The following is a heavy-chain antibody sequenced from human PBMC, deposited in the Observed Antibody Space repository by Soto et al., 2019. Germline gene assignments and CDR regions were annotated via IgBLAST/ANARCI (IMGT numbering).Heavy chain of an antibody. CDR2: ISAYNGNT. CDR3: ARDRPYDFWSGYYTRADY. Sequence: ASVKVSCKASGYTFTSYGISWVRQAPGQGLKWMGWISAYNGNTNYAQKLQGRVTMTTDTSTSTAYMELRSLRSDDTAVYYCARDRPYDFWSGYYTRADYWGQGTLVTVSS. D-gene: IGHD3-3*01. J-gene: IGHJ4*02. CDR1: GYTFTSYG. V-gene: IGHV1-18*01.